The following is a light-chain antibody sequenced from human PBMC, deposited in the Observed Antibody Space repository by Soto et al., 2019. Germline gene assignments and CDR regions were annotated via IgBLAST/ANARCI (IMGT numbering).Light chain of an antibody. CDR3: QQDVTSPLT. Sequence: IVLTQSPGTLSSSPGERVTLSCRASQSVSTNSLAWYQQKPGQAPRLLIYGAPRRASGIPDRFSGSGSGTDFTLTISRLEPEDFAMYYCQQDVTSPLTFGGGTEVDI. CDR1: QSVSTNS. V-gene: IGKV3-20*01. J-gene: IGKJ4*02. CDR2: GAP.